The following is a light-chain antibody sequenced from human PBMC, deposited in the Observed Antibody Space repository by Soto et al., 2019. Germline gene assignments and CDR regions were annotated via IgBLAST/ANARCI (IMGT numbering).Light chain of an antibody. Sequence: QSALTQPPSASGSPGQSVTISCTGTSSDIGGYNYVSWYQQHPGKAPKRMIYEVSRRPSGVPDRFSGSTSGNTASLTVSGLQAEDEADYYCSSYAGSNTYVVFGGGTKVTVL. V-gene: IGLV2-8*01. CDR2: EVS. CDR3: SSYAGSNTYVV. J-gene: IGLJ2*01. CDR1: SSDIGGYNY.